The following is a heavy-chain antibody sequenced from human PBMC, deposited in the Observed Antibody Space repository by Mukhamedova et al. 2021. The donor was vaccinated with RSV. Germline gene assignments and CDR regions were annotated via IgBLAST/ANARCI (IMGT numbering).Heavy chain of an antibody. Sequence: KQDGSENYYVDSVKGRFTIPRDNAKHSLYLQMNSLRAEDTAVYYCARDACSGGSCRVGFDYCGQGTLVNVSS. CDR3: ARDACSGGSCRVGFDY. J-gene: IGHJ4*02. D-gene: IGHD2-15*01. V-gene: IGHV3-7*04. CDR2: KQDGSEN.